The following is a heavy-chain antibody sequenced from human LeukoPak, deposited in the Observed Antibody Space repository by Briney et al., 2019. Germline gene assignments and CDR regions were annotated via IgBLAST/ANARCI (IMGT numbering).Heavy chain of an antibody. CDR2: ISSSSSYI. CDR3: ARDSSGKFDY. D-gene: IGHD3-22*01. CDR1: GFTFNSYS. Sequence: GGSPRLSCAASGFTFNSYSMNWVRQAPGKGLEWVSSISSSSSYIYYADSVKGRFTISRDNAKNSLYLQMNRLRAEDTAVYYCARDSSGKFDYWGQGTLVTVSS. V-gene: IGHV3-21*01. J-gene: IGHJ4*02.